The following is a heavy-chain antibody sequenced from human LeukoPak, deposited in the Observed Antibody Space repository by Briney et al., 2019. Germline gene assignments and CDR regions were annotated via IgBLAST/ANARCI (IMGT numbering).Heavy chain of an antibody. CDR1: GFTFSSYA. V-gene: IGHV3-23*01. D-gene: IGHD4-11*01. CDR2: ISGSGGST. Sequence: GGSLRLSCAASGFTFSSYAMSWVRQAPGKGLEWVSAISGSGGSTYYADSVKGRFTISRDNSKTTLSLQMNSLRVEDTAVYYCAKDGAYINYQYYFDSWGRGTLVTVSS. J-gene: IGHJ4*02. CDR3: AKDGAYINYQYYFDS.